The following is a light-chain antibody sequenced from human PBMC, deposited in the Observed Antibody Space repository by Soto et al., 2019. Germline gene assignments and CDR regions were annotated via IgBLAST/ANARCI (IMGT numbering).Light chain of an antibody. V-gene: IGLV2-14*01. CDR2: EVS. Sequence: QSALTQPASVSGSPGQSITISCTGTSSDVGGYNYVSWYQQHPGKAPKLMIYEVSNRPSGVSHRFSGSKSGSTASLTISGLQAEDEADYYCSSYAGSNNPYVFGTGTKLTVL. CDR3: SSYAGSNNPYV. CDR1: SSDVGGYNY. J-gene: IGLJ1*01.